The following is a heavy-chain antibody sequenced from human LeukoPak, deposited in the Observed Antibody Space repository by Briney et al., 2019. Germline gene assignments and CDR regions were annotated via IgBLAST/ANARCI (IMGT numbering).Heavy chain of an antibody. CDR2: INPNSGGT. CDR3: ARAYSSGWMIDY. CDR1: GYTFTGYY. D-gene: IGHD6-19*01. Sequence: ASVKVSCKASGYTFTGYYMHWVRQAPGQGLEWMGWINPNSGGTNYAQKFQGRVTMTRDTSISTAYTELSRLRSDDTAVYYCARAYSSGWMIDYWGQGTLVTVSS. V-gene: IGHV1-2*02. J-gene: IGHJ4*02.